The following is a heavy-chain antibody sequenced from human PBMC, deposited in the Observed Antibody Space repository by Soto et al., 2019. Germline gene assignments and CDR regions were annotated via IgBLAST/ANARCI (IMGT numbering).Heavy chain of an antibody. Sequence: EVQLLESGGGLVQPGGSLRLACAVSGFTFSSYAMSWVRQAPGKGPEWVSSISGAGGVTHYADSVRGRFTISRDNSKNTLYLQMNILRAEDTAVYYCAKYKSRGVTVTPDYCGQGALVTVSS. D-gene: IGHD4-17*01. CDR3: AKYKSRGVTVTPDY. CDR2: ISGAGGVT. J-gene: IGHJ4*02. CDR1: GFTFSSYA. V-gene: IGHV3-23*01.